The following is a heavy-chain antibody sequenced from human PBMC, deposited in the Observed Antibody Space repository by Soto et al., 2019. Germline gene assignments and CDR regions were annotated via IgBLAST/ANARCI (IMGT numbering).Heavy chain of an antibody. CDR2: MIPNSGNT. CDR1: GYGLTGDD. J-gene: IGHJ6*02. V-gene: IGHV1-8*01. CDR3: ASLYGPDATGPYYYYYGRDV. D-gene: IGHD3-10*01. Sequence: APVTGYFKASGYGLTGDDSGWVRKEKEQGLEWMGGMIPNSGNTSYAQKFQGRVTITGNDSTSTAYMELSSLRSEDTAVYYCASLYGPDATGPYYYYYGRDVWGQGTTVTVSS.